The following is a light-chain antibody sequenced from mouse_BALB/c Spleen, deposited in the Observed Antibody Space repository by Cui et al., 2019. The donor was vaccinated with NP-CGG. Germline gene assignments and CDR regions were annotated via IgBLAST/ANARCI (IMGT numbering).Light chain of an antibody. J-gene: IGLJ1*01. V-gene: IGLV1*01. CDR1: TGAVTTSNY. CDR2: GTN. Sequence: QAVVTQASDLTTSPGETVTLTCRSSTGAVTTSNYANWVQEKPDHLFTGLIGGTNNRAPGVPARFSGPLIGDKAALTITGAQTEDEAIYFCALWYSNHWVFGGGTKLTVL. CDR3: ALWYSNHWV.